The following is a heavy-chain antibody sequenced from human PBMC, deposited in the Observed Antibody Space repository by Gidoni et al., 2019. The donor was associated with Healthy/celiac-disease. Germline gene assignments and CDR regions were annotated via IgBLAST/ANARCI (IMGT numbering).Heavy chain of an antibody. J-gene: IGHJ3*02. CDR2: IYYSGST. CDR3: ARSITMMDHAFDI. V-gene: IGHV4-39*01. D-gene: IGHD3-22*01. Sequence: QLQLQESGPGLVKPSETLSLTCAVSGGALSSSSYYWGWIRQPPGKGLEWIGSIYYSGSTYYNPSLKSRVTISVDTSKNQFSLKLSSGTAADTAVYYCARSITMMDHAFDIWGQGTMVTVSS. CDR1: GGALSSSSYY.